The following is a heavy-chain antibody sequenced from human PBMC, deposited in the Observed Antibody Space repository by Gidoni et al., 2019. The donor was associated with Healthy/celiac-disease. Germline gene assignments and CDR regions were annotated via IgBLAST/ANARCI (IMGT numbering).Heavy chain of an antibody. CDR2: ISSSSSYI. V-gene: IGHV3-21*01. D-gene: IGHD6-19*01. CDR1: GFTFSSYS. Sequence: EVQLVESGGGLVKPGGSLRLSCAASGFTFSSYSMNWVRQAPGKGLEWVSSISSSSSYIYYADSVKGRFTISRDNAKNSLYLQMNSLRAEDTAVYYCARAPEGYSSGWYWGVDYWGQGTLVTVSS. J-gene: IGHJ4*02. CDR3: ARAPEGYSSGWYWGVDY.